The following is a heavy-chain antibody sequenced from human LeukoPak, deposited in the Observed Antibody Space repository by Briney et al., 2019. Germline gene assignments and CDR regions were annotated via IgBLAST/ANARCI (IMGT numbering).Heavy chain of an antibody. V-gene: IGHV4-34*01. CDR3: ARRPTEDPKFDY. J-gene: IGHJ4*02. D-gene: IGHD7-27*01. Sequence: PSETLSLTCAVYGGSFSGYYWTCIRQPPGKGLEWIGEINHSGSTNYSPSLKSRVTISIDTSKNQFSLKLNSVTAADTAVYYCARRPTEDPKFDYWGQGTLVTVSS. CDR1: GGSFSGYY. CDR2: INHSGST.